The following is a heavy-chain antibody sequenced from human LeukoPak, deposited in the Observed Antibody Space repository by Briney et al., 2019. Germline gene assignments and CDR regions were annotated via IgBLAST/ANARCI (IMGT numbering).Heavy chain of an antibody. Sequence: GGSLRLSCAASGFTFSSYSMNWVRQAPGKGLEWVSSISSSSSYIYYADSVKGRFTISRDNAKNSLYLQMNSLRAEDTAVYYCARESGGYYYFDYWGQGTLVTVSS. V-gene: IGHV3-21*01. D-gene: IGHD3-22*01. CDR2: ISSSSSYI. J-gene: IGHJ4*02. CDR3: ARESGGYYYFDY. CDR1: GFTFSSYS.